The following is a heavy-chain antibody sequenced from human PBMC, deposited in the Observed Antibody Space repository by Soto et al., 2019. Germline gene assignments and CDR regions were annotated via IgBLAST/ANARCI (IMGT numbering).Heavy chain of an antibody. CDR1: GGSISSGGYY. V-gene: IGHV4-31*03. D-gene: IGHD2-15*01. J-gene: IGHJ4*02. CDR2: IYYSGST. CDR3: ARVGFDGGVAATGYYFDY. Sequence: PSETLSLACTVSGGSISSGGYYWSWIRQHPGKGLEWIGYIYYSGSTYYNPSLKSRVTISVDTSKNQFSLKLSSVTAADTAVYYCARVGFDGGVAATGYYFDYWGKGNLVTVAS.